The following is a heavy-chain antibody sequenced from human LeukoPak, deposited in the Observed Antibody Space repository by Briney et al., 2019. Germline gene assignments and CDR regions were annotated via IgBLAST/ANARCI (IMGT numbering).Heavy chain of an antibody. D-gene: IGHD2-15*01. V-gene: IGHV4-59*01. CDR1: GGSISSYY. CDR3: ARSVEGYCSGGTCYPYYYYYMDV. Sequence: SETLSLTCTVSGGSISSYYWSWIRQPPGKGLEWIGYIYYSGSTNYNPSLKSRVTISVDTSKNQFSLKLSSVTAADTAVYYCARSVEGYCSGGTCYPYYYYYMDVWGKGTTVTISS. J-gene: IGHJ6*03. CDR2: IYYSGST.